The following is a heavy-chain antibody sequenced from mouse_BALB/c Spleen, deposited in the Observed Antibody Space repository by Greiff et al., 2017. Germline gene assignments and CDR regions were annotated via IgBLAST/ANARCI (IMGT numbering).Heavy chain of an antibody. Sequence: QVQLQQSGAELAKPGASVKMSCKASGYTFTSYWMHWVKQRPGQGLEWIGYINPSTGYTEYNQKFKDKATLTADKSSSTAYMQLSSLTSEDSAVYYCAREATEAYWGQGTLVTVSA. J-gene: IGHJ3*01. CDR3: AREATEAY. V-gene: IGHV1-7*01. CDR2: INPSTGYT. CDR1: GYTFTSYW. D-gene: IGHD3-2*02.